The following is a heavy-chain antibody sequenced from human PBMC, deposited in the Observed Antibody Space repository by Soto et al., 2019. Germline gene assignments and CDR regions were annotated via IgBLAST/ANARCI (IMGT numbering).Heavy chain of an antibody. Sequence: EVQLVESGGGLVKPGGSLRLSCAASGFPFINAWMSWVRQAPGKGREWLGGIKSKTDGGTTDYAAPVKGRFTISRDDSKNTLYLQMNSLKTEDTAVYYCTTVNFWSGYYNYYYGMDVWGQGTTVTVSS. CDR3: TTVNFWSGYYNYYYGMDV. V-gene: IGHV3-15*01. CDR2: IKSKTDGGTT. J-gene: IGHJ6*02. D-gene: IGHD3-3*01. CDR1: GFPFINAW.